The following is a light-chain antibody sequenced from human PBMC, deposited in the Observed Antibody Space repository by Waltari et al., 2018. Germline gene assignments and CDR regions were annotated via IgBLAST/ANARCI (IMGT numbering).Light chain of an antibody. CDR2: WAS. Sequence: DSVMTHSPDSLAVSLGERATIKCKSSQSVFYRSDNKNYLAWYQKKVGQPPKLLLYWASTRQSGVPDRFSGSGCGTDFTLTISGLQAEDVAVYYCQQYYSMPYSFGQGTKLEI. J-gene: IGKJ2*03. CDR1: QSVFYRSDNKNY. CDR3: QQYYSMPYS. V-gene: IGKV4-1*01.